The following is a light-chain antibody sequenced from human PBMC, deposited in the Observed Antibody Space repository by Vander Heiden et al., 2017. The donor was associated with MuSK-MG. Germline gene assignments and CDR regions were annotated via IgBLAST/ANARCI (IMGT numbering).Light chain of an antibody. CDR3: QQSDTSPFT. Sequence: DIQMTRSPSSLSASVGDRVTITCRASRTISSYLNWYQQKPGKAPKLLIYGASSLQSGVPSRFRGSGSGTEFTLTISRLQHEDFATYYCQQSDTSPFTFGHGTKVDIK. CDR1: RTISSY. V-gene: IGKV1-39*01. CDR2: GAS. J-gene: IGKJ3*01.